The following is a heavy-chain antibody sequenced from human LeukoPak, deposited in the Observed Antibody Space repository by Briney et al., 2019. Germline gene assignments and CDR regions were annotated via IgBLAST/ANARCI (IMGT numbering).Heavy chain of an antibody. CDR3: ARAGVGIAGFDY. Sequence: SVKVSCKASGGTFSSYAVSWVRQAPGQGLEWMGRIIPIFGTANYAQKFQGRVTITADKSTSTAYMELSSLRSEDTAVYYRARAGVGIAGFDYWGQGTLVTVSS. CDR1: GGTFSSYA. CDR2: IIPIFGTA. D-gene: IGHD6-13*01. V-gene: IGHV1-69*06. J-gene: IGHJ4*02.